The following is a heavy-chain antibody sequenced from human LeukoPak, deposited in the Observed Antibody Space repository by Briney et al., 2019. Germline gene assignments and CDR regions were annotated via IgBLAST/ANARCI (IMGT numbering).Heavy chain of an antibody. CDR3: AGASYSSSWYFDY. Sequence: SETLSLTCAVYGGSFSGYHWSWIRQPPGKGLEWIGEINHSGSTNYNPSLKSRVTISVDTSKNQFSLKLSSVTAADTAVYYCAGASYSSSWYFDYWGQGTLVTVSS. V-gene: IGHV4-34*01. J-gene: IGHJ4*02. D-gene: IGHD6-13*01. CDR2: INHSGST. CDR1: GGSFSGYH.